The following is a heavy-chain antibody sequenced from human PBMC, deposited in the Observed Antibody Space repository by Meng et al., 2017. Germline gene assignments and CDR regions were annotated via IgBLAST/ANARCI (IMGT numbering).Heavy chain of an antibody. CDR1: GFRVTDAW. V-gene: IGHV3-15*01. D-gene: IGHD4-17*01. CDR2: IKSKTNGGTT. CDR3: TTDRGRGTVTIAY. Sequence: VELVECGGGLVKPGGSLRLCCGVSGFRVTDAWMSWVRQAPGKGLEWVGRIKSKTNGGTTDYAAPVKGRFTISRDDSKDTLYLQMNSLKTEDTAVYYCTTDRGRGTVTIAYWGQGALVTVSS. J-gene: IGHJ4*02.